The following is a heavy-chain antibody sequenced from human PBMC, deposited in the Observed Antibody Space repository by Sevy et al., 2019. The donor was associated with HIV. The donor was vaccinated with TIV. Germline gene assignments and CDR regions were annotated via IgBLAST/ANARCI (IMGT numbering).Heavy chain of an antibody. CDR2: VYYSGDT. V-gene: IGHV4-39*01. CDR3: AGNRVHDYVRGTSGPFDV. Sequence: SETLSLTCTVSSDSISSSSYFWGWVRQPPGKGLEWIASVYYSGDTYNNPSLKSRVTVSIDTSTNDFSLKVTSVSARDTEVYYCAGNRVHDYVRGTSGPFDVWGRGTRVTVSS. J-gene: IGHJ2*01. D-gene: IGHD3-16*01. CDR1: SDSISSSSYF.